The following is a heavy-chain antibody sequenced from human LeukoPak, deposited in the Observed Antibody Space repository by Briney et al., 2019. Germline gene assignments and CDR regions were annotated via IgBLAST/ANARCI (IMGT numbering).Heavy chain of an antibody. CDR1: GYTFTGYY. CDR2: INPHSDDR. V-gene: IGHV1-2*02. J-gene: IGHJ4*02. Sequence: ASVKVSCKASGYTFTGYYIHWLRQAPGQGLEWMGWINPHSDDRNYAQRFQGRVTMTRDTSISTVYMELSGLTSDDTAVYYCARDGPCSSTSCQNFGSWGQGALVTVSS. D-gene: IGHD2-2*01. CDR3: ARDGPCSSTSCQNFGS.